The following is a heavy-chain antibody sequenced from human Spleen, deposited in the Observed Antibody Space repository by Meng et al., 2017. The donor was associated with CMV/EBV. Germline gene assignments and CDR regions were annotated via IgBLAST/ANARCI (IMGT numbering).Heavy chain of an antibody. CDR2: FYYSGTT. CDR1: GGSISSYY. Sequence: SETLSLTCTVSGGSISSYYWSWIRQPPGKGLEWIGYFYYSGTTNYNPSLKSRVTISVDTSKNQFSLKLSSVTAADTAVYYCAEYSSSSLAFDIWGQGTMVTVSS. D-gene: IGHD6-6*01. V-gene: IGHV4-59*01. J-gene: IGHJ3*02. CDR3: AEYSSSSLAFDI.